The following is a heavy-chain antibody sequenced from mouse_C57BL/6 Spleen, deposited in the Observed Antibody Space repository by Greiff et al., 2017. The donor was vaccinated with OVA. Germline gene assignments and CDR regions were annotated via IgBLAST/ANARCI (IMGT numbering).Heavy chain of an antibody. J-gene: IGHJ4*01. CDR1: GFTFSSYA. CDR3: AREDGNESMDY. D-gene: IGHD2-1*01. Sequence: EVKLVESGGGLVKPGGSLKLSCAASGFTFSSYAMSWVRQTPEKRLEWVATISDGGSYTYYPDNVKGRFTISRDNAKNNLYLQMSHLKSEDTAMYYCAREDGNESMDYWGQGTSVTVSS. CDR2: ISDGGSYT. V-gene: IGHV5-4*01.